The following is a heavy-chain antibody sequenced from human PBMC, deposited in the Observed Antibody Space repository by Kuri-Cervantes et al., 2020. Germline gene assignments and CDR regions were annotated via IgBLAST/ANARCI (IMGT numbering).Heavy chain of an antibody. D-gene: IGHD6-13*01. J-gene: IGHJ5*02. Sequence: SGPTLVKPTETLTLTCTVSGFSLSNARMGVSWIRQPPGKALEWLAHIFSNDEKSYSTSLKSRLTISKDTSKSQVVLTMTNMDPVDTATYYCARTFIAGTINWFDPWGQGTLVTVSS. V-gene: IGHV2-26*01. CDR2: IFSNDEK. CDR1: GFSLSNARMG. CDR3: ARTFIAGTINWFDP.